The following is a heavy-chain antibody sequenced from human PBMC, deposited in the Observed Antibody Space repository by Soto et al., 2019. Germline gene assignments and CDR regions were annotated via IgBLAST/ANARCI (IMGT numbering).Heavy chain of an antibody. CDR3: ARRNPCTNGVCYPPFDY. CDR2: IHYSGNS. CDR1: GDSISNSVYY. J-gene: IGHJ4*02. D-gene: IGHD2-8*01. V-gene: IGHV4-39*01. Sequence: QLQLQESGPGLVTPSETLSLTCTVSGDSISNSVYYWGWIRQSPERGLEWIGTIHYSGNSDYNPSLQSRVTISVDSSANQFSLRLSSVTAADTAVYYCARRNPCTNGVCYPPFDYWGQGIVVTVSS.